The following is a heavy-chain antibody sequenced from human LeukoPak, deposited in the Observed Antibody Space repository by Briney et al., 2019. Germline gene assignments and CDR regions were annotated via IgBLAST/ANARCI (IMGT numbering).Heavy chain of an antibody. J-gene: IGHJ5*02. Sequence: SVTVSCKASGGTFSSYAISWVRQAPGQGLEWMGGIIPIFGTANYAQKFQGRVTITADESTSTAYMELRSLRSDDTAVYYCARDKAKVVVAATRGNWFDPWGQGTLVTVSS. V-gene: IGHV1-69*13. CDR1: GGTFSSYA. CDR2: IIPIFGTA. D-gene: IGHD2-15*01. CDR3: ARDKAKVVVAATRGNWFDP.